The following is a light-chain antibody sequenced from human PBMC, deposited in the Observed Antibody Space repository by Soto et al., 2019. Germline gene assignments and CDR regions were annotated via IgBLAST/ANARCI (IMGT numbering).Light chain of an antibody. CDR3: QQYGSSPPYT. J-gene: IGKJ3*01. Sequence: EIVWTQSPGTRSLSPGERATLSCRASQSVSSSYLAWYQQKPGQAPRLLIYGASSRATGIPDRFSGSGSGTDFTLTISRLEPEDFAVYYCQQYGSSPPYTFGPGTKVDIK. V-gene: IGKV3-20*01. CDR1: QSVSSSY. CDR2: GAS.